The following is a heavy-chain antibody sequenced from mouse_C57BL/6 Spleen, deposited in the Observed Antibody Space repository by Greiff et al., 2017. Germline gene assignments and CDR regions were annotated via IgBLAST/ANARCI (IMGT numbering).Heavy chain of an antibody. Sequence: VQLVESGAELVRPGTSVKVSCKASGYAFTNYLIEWVKQRPGQGLEWIGVINPGSGGTNYNEKFKGKATLTADKSSSTAYMQLSSLTSEDSAVYFCARADSSGLFAYWGQGTLVTVSA. V-gene: IGHV1-54*01. CDR1: GYAFTNYL. CDR3: ARADSSGLFAY. J-gene: IGHJ3*01. D-gene: IGHD3-2*02. CDR2: INPGSGGT.